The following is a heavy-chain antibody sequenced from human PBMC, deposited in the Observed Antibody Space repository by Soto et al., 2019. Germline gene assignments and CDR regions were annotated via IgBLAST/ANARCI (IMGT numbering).Heavy chain of an antibody. CDR1: GASMSTYY. CDR3: ARQTTVFAPACFDN. CDR2: IYSSGST. Sequence: SETLSLTCTASGASMSTYYWNWIRQRPGKGLESIGYIYSSGSTNYTPSLKSRVTISIDTSKNQFSLKLGSVTAADTAVYYCARQTTVFAPACFDNWGQGTLVTVSS. D-gene: IGHD4-17*01. J-gene: IGHJ4*02. V-gene: IGHV4-4*08.